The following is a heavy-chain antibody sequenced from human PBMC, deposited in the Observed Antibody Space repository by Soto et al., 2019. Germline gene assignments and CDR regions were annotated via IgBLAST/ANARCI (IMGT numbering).Heavy chain of an antibody. CDR2: IYPGDSDT. V-gene: IGHV5-51*01. CDR3: ATAAVAGTYDAFDI. Sequence: GESLKISCRASGYSFTSYWFGWVRQMPGKGLEWMGIIYPGDSDTRYSPSFQGQVTISADKSISTAYLQWSSLKASDTAMYYCATAAVAGTYDAFDIWGQGTMVTVSS. CDR1: GYSFTSYW. J-gene: IGHJ3*02. D-gene: IGHD6-19*01.